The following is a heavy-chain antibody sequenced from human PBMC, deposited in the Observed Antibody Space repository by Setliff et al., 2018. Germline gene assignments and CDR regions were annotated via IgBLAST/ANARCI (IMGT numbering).Heavy chain of an antibody. D-gene: IGHD6-19*01. CDR2: ISRGGNTI. J-gene: IGHJ4*02. Sequence: GGSLRLSCAASGFTFSDYYMNWIRQAPGKGLEWVSYISRGGNTIYYADSVKGRFTISRDNAKNSLYLQMNSLRAEDTAVYYCARSLPFASVAGTGCDYWGQGTLVTVSS. V-gene: IGHV3-11*04. CDR3: ARSLPFASVAGTGCDY. CDR1: GFTFSDYY.